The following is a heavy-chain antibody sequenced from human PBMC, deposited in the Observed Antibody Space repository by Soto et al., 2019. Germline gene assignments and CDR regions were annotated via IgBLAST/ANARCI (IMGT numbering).Heavy chain of an antibody. CDR2: IYTGGST. J-gene: IGHJ4*02. D-gene: IGHD2-15*01. Sequence: QVQLQESGPGLVKPSETLTLTCKVSSGSVSKYYWSWIRQPAGKGLEWIGRIYTGGSTNYNPSLKTRVTMSVDTSKNQFSLRLTSVTAADTAVYYCARARVGPPGGGSWTMPFDSWGRGTLVTVSS. V-gene: IGHV4-4*07. CDR1: SGSVSKYY. CDR3: ARARVGPPGGGSWTMPFDS.